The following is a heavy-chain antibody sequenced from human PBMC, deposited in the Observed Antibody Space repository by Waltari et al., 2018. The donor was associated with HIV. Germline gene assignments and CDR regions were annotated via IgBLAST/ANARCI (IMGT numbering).Heavy chain of an antibody. J-gene: IGHJ4*02. D-gene: IGHD5-18*01. CDR1: GGSLSGYY. Sequence: QVQLQQWCAGLLKPSETLSLTCAVYGGSLSGYYWSWIRQPPGKGLEWMGEINYSGSSNYNPSLKIRVSIAVHTLKNQFSLKPGCVTAADAAVYYCARGVDTAMVTVDYWGQGTLVTVSS. V-gene: IGHV4-34*01. CDR2: INYSGSS. CDR3: ARGVDTAMVTVDY.